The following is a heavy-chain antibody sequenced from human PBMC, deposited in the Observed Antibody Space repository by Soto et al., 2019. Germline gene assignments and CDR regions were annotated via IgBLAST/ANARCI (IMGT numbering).Heavy chain of an antibody. CDR3: ATQYCSSTSCYVQGFDY. CDR2: ITPMFGTP. D-gene: IGHD2-2*01. CDR1: GGTFSRYT. J-gene: IGHJ4*02. Sequence: QVQLVQSGAEVKKPGSSVKVSCKASGGTFSRYTITWVRQAPGQGLEWMGGITPMFGTPNYAQKFQGRVTITADESTSTAYMELSSLRSEDTAVYYCATQYCSSTSCYVQGFDYWGQGTLVTVSS. V-gene: IGHV1-69*01.